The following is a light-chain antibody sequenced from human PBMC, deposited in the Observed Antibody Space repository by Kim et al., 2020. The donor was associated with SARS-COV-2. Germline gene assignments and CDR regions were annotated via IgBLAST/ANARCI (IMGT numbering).Light chain of an antibody. CDR1: SSNIGSNP. CDR3: AVWDDSLNGFWV. CDR2: YNS. Sequence: QRVIISFSGGSSNIGSNPVSWFQQFPGKAPRLLIFYNSDRPSGVPARFSGSKSGTSASLVISGLQSEDEADYYCAVWDDSLNGFWVFGGGTQLTVL. V-gene: IGLV1-44*01. J-gene: IGLJ3*02.